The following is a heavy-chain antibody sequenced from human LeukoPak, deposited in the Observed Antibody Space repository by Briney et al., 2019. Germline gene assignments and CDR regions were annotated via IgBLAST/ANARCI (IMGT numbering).Heavy chain of an antibody. CDR3: ARVSSKATVRGLITKKNYYYYYMDV. CDR1: GSTVSSNY. CDR2: IYSGGTT. V-gene: IGHV3-53*01. D-gene: IGHD3-10*01. J-gene: IGHJ6*03. Sequence: GGSLRLSCAASGSTVSSNYINWVRQAPGKGLEWVSLIYSGGTTYYADSVKGRFTISRDNAKNSLYLQMNSLRAEDTAVYYCARVSSKATVRGLITKKNYYYYYMDVWGKGTTVTISS.